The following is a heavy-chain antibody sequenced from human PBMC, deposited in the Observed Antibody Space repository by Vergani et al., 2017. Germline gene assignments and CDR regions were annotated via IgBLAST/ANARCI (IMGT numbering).Heavy chain of an antibody. CDR1: GFTFSSYA. CDR2: ISGSGGST. Sequence: EVQLLESGGGLVQPGGSLRLSCAASGFTFSSYAMSWVRQAPGKGLEWVSAISGSGGSTYYADSVKGRFTISRDNSKNTLYLQMNSLRAEDTAVYYCAKDHNRQDYYDSSGYYDYWGQGTLLTVSS. CDR3: AKDHNRQDYYDSSGYYDY. V-gene: IGHV3-23*01. J-gene: IGHJ4*02. D-gene: IGHD3-22*01.